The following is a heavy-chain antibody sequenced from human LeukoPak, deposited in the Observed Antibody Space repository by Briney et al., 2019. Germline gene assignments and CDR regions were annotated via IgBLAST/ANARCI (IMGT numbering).Heavy chain of an antibody. CDR1: GGSISSGSYY. D-gene: IGHD2-2*01. Sequence: PSETLSLTCTVSGGSISSGSYYWSWIRQPAGKGLEWIGRIYTSGSTNYNPSLKSRVTISVDTSKNQFSLKLSSVTAADTAVYYCARVVVVVPAAVEYFQHWGQGTLVTVSS. V-gene: IGHV4-61*02. CDR2: IYTSGST. J-gene: IGHJ1*01. CDR3: ARVVVVVPAAVEYFQH.